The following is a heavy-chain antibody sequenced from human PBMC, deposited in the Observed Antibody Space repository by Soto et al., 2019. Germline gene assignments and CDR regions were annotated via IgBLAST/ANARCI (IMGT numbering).Heavy chain of an antibody. Sequence: QVQLVQSGAEVKKPGSSVKVSCKASGGTFSSYAISWVRQAPGQGLEWMGGIIPIFGTANYAQKFQGRVTITADEYTSTAYMELSSLRSEDTAVYYCASNYCGGDCPHDAFDIWGQGTMVTVSS. J-gene: IGHJ3*02. CDR1: GGTFSSYA. CDR3: ASNYCGGDCPHDAFDI. CDR2: IIPIFGTA. D-gene: IGHD2-21*02. V-gene: IGHV1-69*01.